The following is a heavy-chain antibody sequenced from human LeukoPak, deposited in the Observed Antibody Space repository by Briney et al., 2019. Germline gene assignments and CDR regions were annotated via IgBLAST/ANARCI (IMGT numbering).Heavy chain of an antibody. CDR1: GFTFSSYS. CDR3: AKTSGWYYFDY. CDR2: ITSSSYI. D-gene: IGHD6-19*01. J-gene: IGHJ4*02. V-gene: IGHV3-21*04. Sequence: GGSLRLSCAASGFTFSSYSMNWVRQAPGKGLEWVSSITSSSYIYNADSVKGRFTISRDNAKNSLYLQMNSLRAEDTAVYYCAKTSGWYYFDYWGQGTLVTVSS.